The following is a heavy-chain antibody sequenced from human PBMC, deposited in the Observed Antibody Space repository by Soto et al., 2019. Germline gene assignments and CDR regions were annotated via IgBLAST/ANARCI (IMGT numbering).Heavy chain of an antibody. Sequence: QVQLQESGPGLAKPSGPLSLTCAVSGGSISSSDSWSWVRQPPGKGLEWIGEIYHSGSTNYNPSRKSRVNIPVDKSKNQLYLKLSSVTAADTAVYYCARVGYSNWFGPWGQGTLFTVSS. CDR2: IYHSGST. CDR3: ARVGYSNWFGP. V-gene: IGHV4-4*02. J-gene: IGHJ5*02. CDR1: GGSISSSDS. D-gene: IGHD2-15*01.